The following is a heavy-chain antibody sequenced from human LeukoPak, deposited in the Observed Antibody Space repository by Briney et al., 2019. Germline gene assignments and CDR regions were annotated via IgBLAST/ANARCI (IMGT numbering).Heavy chain of an antibody. V-gene: IGHV3-9*01. CDR3: ARRAAARCFDY. CDR2: ISWNSGSI. Sequence: PGGSLRLSCAASGFTFDDYAMRWVRHAPGKGLECVSGISWNSGSISYADSVEGRFTISRDNAKNSLYLQMNSLRDEDTALYYCARRAAARCFDYWGQGTLVTVSS. J-gene: IGHJ4*02. CDR1: GFTFDDYA. D-gene: IGHD6-6*01.